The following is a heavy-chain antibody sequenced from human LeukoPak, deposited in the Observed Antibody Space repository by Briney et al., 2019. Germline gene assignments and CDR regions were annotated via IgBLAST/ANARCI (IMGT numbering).Heavy chain of an antibody. J-gene: IGHJ4*02. D-gene: IGHD1-26*01. V-gene: IGHV4-39*07. CDR1: GGSISSSSYY. Sequence: SETLSLTCTVSGGSISSSSYYWGWIRQPPGKGLEWIGSISSSGSTFYNPSLKSRVTISVDTSNNQFSLKLSSVTAADTAVYYCARSSSGSYWPYRGQGTLVTVSS. CDR3: ARSSSGSYWPY. CDR2: ISSSGST.